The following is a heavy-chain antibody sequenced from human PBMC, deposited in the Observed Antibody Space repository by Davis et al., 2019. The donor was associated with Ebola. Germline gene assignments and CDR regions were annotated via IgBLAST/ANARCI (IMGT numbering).Heavy chain of an antibody. D-gene: IGHD6-6*01. J-gene: IGHJ4*02. CDR2: IKSRADGGTT. Sequence: GGSLRLSCAASGFTFNNAWLNWVRQAPGKGLEWVARIKSRADGGTTDYAAPVLGRFIISRDDSKNTLDLQMNSLKTEDTAVYYCTTGRQLGYWGQGTLVTVSS. V-gene: IGHV3-15*01. CDR3: TTGRQLGY. CDR1: GFTFNNAW.